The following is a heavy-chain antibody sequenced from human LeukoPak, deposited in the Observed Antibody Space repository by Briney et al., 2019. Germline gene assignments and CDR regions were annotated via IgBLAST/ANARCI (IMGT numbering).Heavy chain of an antibody. Sequence: GGSLRLSCAASGFTFSSYAMHWVRQAPGKGLEYVSVISSNGGSTYYANSVKGRFTISRDNSKNTLYLQMGSLRAEDMAVYYCAREPEWGATDYWGQGTLVTVSS. CDR3: AREPEWGATDY. CDR1: GFTFSSYA. J-gene: IGHJ4*02. D-gene: IGHD1-26*01. CDR2: ISSNGGST. V-gene: IGHV3-64*01.